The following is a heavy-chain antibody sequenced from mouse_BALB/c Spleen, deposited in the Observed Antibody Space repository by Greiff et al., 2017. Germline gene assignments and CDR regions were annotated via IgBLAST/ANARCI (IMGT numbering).Heavy chain of an antibody. J-gene: IGHJ2*01. CDR2: ISSGSSTI. CDR1: GFTFSSFG. CDR3: AISIITFDY. D-gene: IGHD1-1*01. V-gene: IGHV5-17*02. Sequence: EVQRVESGGGLVKPGGSLKLSCAASGFTFSSFGMHWVRQAPEKGLEWVAYISSGSSTIYYADTVKGRFTISRDNPKNTLFLQMTSLRSEDTAMYYCAISIITFDYWGQGTTLTVSS.